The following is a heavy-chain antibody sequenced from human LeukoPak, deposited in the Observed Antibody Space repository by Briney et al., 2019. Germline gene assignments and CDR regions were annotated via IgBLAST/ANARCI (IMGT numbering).Heavy chain of an antibody. CDR2: IYTSGST. D-gene: IGHD1-26*01. CDR1: RGSISSSY. V-gene: IGHV4-4*07. J-gene: IGHJ4*02. Sequence: SETLSLTCTISRGSISSSYWSWIRQPAGKGLEWIGRIYTSGSTNYNPSLKSRVTMSVDTSKNQFSLKLSSVTAADTAMYFCVKSGGYGLIDYWGQGTLVTVSS. CDR3: VKSGGYGLIDY.